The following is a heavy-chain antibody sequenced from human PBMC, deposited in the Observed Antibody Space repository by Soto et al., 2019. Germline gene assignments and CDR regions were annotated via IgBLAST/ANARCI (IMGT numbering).Heavy chain of an antibody. V-gene: IGHV3-30*18. CDR1: GFTFSSYG. CDR3: AKSLYSGYPRGDYYGMDV. CDR2: ISYDGSNK. J-gene: IGHJ6*02. D-gene: IGHD5-12*01. Sequence: QVQLVESGGGVVQPGRSLRLSCAASGFTFSSYGMHWVRQAPGKGLEWVAVISYDGSNKYYADSVKGRFTISRDNSKNTLYLQMNSLRAEDTAVYYCAKSLYSGYPRGDYYGMDVXX.